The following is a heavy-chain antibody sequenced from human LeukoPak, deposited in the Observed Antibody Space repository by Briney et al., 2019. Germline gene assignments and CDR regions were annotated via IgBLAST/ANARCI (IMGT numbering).Heavy chain of an antibody. CDR2: INSDGSST. J-gene: IGHJ4*02. CDR3: TRVPIGYFYFDY. Sequence: GGSLRLSCAASGFTFSSYWMHWVRQAPGKGLVWVSRINSDGSSTSYADSVKGRFTISRDNAKNTLYLQMNSLRAEDTAVYYCTRVPIGYFYFDYWGQGTLVTVSS. V-gene: IGHV3-74*01. D-gene: IGHD6-25*01. CDR1: GFTFSSYW.